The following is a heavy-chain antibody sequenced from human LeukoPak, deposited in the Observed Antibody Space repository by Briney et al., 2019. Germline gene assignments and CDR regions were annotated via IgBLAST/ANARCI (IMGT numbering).Heavy chain of an antibody. D-gene: IGHD2-21*01. Sequence: GGSLRLSCAASGFTFSNYGLSWVRQAPGKGLEWVSGITGSGGSTYYADSVKGRFTISRDNAKNSLYLQMNSLRAEDTAVYYCARYTSNVVGKRHYFDYWGQGTLVTVSS. V-gene: IGHV3-23*01. CDR3: ARYTSNVVGKRHYFDY. J-gene: IGHJ4*02. CDR1: GFTFSNYG. CDR2: ITGSGGST.